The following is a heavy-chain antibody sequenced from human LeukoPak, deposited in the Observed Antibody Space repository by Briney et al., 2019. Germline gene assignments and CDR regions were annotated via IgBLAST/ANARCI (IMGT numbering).Heavy chain of an antibody. D-gene: IGHD3-22*01. V-gene: IGHV1-18*01. CDR2: ISAYNGNT. Sequence: GASVKVSCKASGYTFTSYGISWVRQAPGQGLEWMGWISAYNGNTNYAQKLQGRVTMTTDTSTSTAYMELRSLRSDDTAVYYCASWGSSGVGYYGMDVWGQGTTVTVSS. CDR3: ASWGSSGVGYYGMDV. J-gene: IGHJ6*02. CDR1: GYTFTSYG.